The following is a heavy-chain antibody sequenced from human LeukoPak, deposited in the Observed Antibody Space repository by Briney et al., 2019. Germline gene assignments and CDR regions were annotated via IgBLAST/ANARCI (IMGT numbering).Heavy chain of an antibody. Sequence: HAEALKISWKGSGYSLTCYWIGWGRQMPRKGLEWVGITYPGDSDTIYSPSFQGQVTISADKTVSTAYLQWSSLKASDNAMYYCAGFEGTGRFFDYWVQGTLVTVSS. J-gene: IGHJ4*02. CDR3: AGFEGTGRFFDY. CDR2: TYPGDSDT. V-gene: IGHV5-51*01. D-gene: IGHD1-1*01. CDR1: GYSLTCYW.